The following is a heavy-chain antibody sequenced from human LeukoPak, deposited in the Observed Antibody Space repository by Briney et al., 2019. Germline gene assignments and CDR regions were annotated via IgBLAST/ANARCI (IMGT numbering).Heavy chain of an antibody. V-gene: IGHV4-34*01. CDR1: GVSFSGYY. CDR3: ASLYYYDSSGYYSFDY. CDR2: INHSGST. J-gene: IGHJ4*02. D-gene: IGHD3-22*01. Sequence: SETLSLTCAVYGVSFSGYYWSWIRQPPGKGLEWIGEINHSGSTNYNPSLKSRVTISVDTSKNQFSLKLSSVTAADTAVYYCASLYYYDSSGYYSFDYWGQGTLVTVSS.